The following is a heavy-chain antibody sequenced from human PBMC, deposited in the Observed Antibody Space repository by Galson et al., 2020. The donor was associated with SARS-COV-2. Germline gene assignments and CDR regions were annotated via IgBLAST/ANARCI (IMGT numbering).Heavy chain of an antibody. CDR3: ASDPSDTTVRIPYGMDV. CDR1: GFTFSSYA. J-gene: IGHJ6*02. V-gene: IGHV3-30-3*01. D-gene: IGHD4-17*01. CDR2: ISYDGSNK. Sequence: GESLKISCAASGFTFSSYAMHWVRQAPGKGLEWVAVISYDGSNKYYADSVKGRFTIPRDNSKNTLYLQMNSPRAEDTAVYYCASDPSDTTVRIPYGMDVWGQGTTVTVSS.